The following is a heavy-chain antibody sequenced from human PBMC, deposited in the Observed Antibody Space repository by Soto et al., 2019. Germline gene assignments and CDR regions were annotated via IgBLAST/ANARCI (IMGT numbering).Heavy chain of an antibody. V-gene: IGHV4-30-4*01. D-gene: IGHD3-9*01. CDR1: GGSISSGDYY. J-gene: IGHJ6*02. CDR3: ARYHYVYDILTGYGYYYGMDV. CDR2: IYYSGST. Sequence: PSETLSLTCTVSGGSISSGDYYWSWIRQPPGKGLEWIGYIYYSGSTYYNPSLKSRVTISVDTSKNQFSLKLSSVTAADTAVYYCARYHYVYDILTGYGYYYGMDVWGQGTTLTVSS.